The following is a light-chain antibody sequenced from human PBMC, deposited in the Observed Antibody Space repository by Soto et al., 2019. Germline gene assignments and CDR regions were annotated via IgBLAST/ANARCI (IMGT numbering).Light chain of an antibody. CDR2: AAS. CDR1: RSFASSY. CDR3: QQYGTSEII. V-gene: IGKV3-20*01. Sequence: EIVLTQSPVTLSLSPGARATPSCRASRSFASSYLGWYQQKPGQAPRLLIYAASTSATGIPDRFSGSGSATDFTLTISRLEPEDFAVFFCQQYGTSEIIFGQGTRLEMK. J-gene: IGKJ5*01.